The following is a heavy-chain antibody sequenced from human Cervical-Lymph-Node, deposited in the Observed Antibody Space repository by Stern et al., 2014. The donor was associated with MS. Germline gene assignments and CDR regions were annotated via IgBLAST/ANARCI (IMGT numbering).Heavy chain of an antibody. J-gene: IGHJ3*02. CDR2: IHYRGNP. Sequence: QVQLQESGPGLVKPSQTLSLTCTVSGGSIGTGGNYWSWIRQHPGKGLEWVGFIHYRGNPYYNPSLESRAAISVDTSQNQFSLRLTSLTAADTAVYYCARLFTWRDAFDTWGPGTMVIVS. V-gene: IGHV4-31*03. D-gene: IGHD1-1*01. CDR3: ARLFTWRDAFDT. CDR1: GGSIGTGGNY.